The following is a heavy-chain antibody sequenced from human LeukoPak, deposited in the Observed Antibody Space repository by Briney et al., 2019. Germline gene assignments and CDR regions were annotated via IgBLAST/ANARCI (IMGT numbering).Heavy chain of an antibody. J-gene: IGHJ4*02. Sequence: SETLSPTCAVSGYSTSSGYYWGWIRQPAGKGLEWIGRIYTSGSTNYNPSLKSRVTMSVDTSKNQFSLKLSSVTAADTAVYYCARKDYDSSGYFDYWGQGTLVTVSS. CDR2: IYTSGST. D-gene: IGHD3-22*01. V-gene: IGHV4-4*07. CDR1: GYSTSSGYY. CDR3: ARKDYDSSGYFDY.